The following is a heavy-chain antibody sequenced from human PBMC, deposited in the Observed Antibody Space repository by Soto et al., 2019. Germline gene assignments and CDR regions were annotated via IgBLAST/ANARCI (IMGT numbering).Heavy chain of an antibody. J-gene: IGHJ6*02. Sequence: EVQLVESGGGLVQPGGSLRLSCAASGFTFSSYWMHWVRQAPGKGLVWVSRINSDGSSTSYADSVKGRFTISRDNAKNTLYLQMNTLRAEDTAVYYCARGLKGYYGVDVWGHGTTVTVSS. CDR3: ARGLKGYYGVDV. D-gene: IGHD3-16*01. CDR1: GFTFSSYW. CDR2: INSDGSST. V-gene: IGHV3-74*01.